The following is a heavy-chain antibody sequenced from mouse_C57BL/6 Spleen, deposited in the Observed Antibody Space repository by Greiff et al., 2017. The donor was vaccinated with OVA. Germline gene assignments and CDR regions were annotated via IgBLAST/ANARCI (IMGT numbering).Heavy chain of an antibody. CDR3: ARDRAGTDWYFDV. D-gene: IGHD3-1*01. CDR1: GFTFSDYY. V-gene: IGHV5-16*01. J-gene: IGHJ1*03. CDR2: INYDGSST. Sequence: EVQRVESEGGLVQPGSSMKLSCTASGFTFSDYYMAWVRQVPEKGLEWVANINYDGSSTYYLDSLKSRFIISRDNAKNILYLQMSSLKSEDTATYYCARDRAGTDWYFDVWGTGTTVTVSS.